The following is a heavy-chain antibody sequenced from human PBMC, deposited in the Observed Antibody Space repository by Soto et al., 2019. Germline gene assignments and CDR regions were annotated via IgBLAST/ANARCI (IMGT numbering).Heavy chain of an antibody. CDR1: GFTFSSYA. D-gene: IGHD3-10*01. CDR3: AKDGITMVRGVIIPTPFDY. Sequence: GGSLSLSCAASGFTFSSYAMSWVRQAPGKGLEWVSAISGSGGSTYYADSVKGRFTISRDNSKNTLYLQMNSLRAEDTAVYYCAKDGITMVRGVIIPTPFDYWGQGTLVTVSS. V-gene: IGHV3-23*01. J-gene: IGHJ4*02. CDR2: ISGSGGST.